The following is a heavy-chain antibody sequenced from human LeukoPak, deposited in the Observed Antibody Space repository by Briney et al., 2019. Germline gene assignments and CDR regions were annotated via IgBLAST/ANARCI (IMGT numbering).Heavy chain of an antibody. D-gene: IGHD1-26*01. J-gene: IGHJ4*02. CDR1: GFTFINYA. Sequence: TGGSLRLSCAASGFTFINYAMSWVRKAPGKGLEWVSAISGTGGSTYYADSVKGRFTISRDNSKNTLYLQMNSLRAEDTAVYYCAIFSLGRGFDYWGQGTLVTVSS. V-gene: IGHV3-23*01. CDR2: ISGTGGST. CDR3: AIFSLGRGFDY.